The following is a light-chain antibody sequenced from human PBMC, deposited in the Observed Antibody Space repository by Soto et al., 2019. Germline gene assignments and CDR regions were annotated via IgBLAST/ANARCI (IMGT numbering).Light chain of an antibody. Sequence: DIHLSQSPSFLSASVGDSVTITCRASQSISSWLAWYQQKPGKAPKLLIYDAYSLESGVPSRFSGSGSGTDFTLTISSLQPEDSATYYCQQYNSYPITFGQGTRLEIK. CDR3: QQYNSYPIT. J-gene: IGKJ5*01. CDR2: DAY. V-gene: IGKV1-5*01. CDR1: QSISSW.